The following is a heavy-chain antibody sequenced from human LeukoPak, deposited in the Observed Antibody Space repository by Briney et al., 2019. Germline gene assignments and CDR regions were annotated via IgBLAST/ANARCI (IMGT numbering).Heavy chain of an antibody. CDR1: GYTFTSYQ. CDR3: ARSGGHDFQH. Sequence: RASMKVSCKASGYTFTSYQMHWVRQAPGQGLEWMGWMNPNSGGTNYAHKLQGRVTMTRDTSISTAYMELSWLRSDDTAVYYCARSGGHDFQHWGQGTLVAVSS. CDR2: MNPNSGGT. V-gene: IGHV1-2*02. J-gene: IGHJ1*01. D-gene: IGHD2-8*02.